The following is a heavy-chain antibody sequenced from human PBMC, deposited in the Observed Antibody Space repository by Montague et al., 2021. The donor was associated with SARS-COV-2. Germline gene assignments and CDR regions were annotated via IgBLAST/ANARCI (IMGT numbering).Heavy chain of an antibody. CDR1: GGSISSSNYS. V-gene: IGHV4-39*01. J-gene: IGHJ4*02. CDR3: ARQTYNSGWFQQCDY. Sequence: SETLSLTCTVSGGSISSSNYSWGWIRQPPGKGLEWIGSIYYSGTTYYNPSLQSRVTISVDTSKKQFSLKLSSVTAADTAVYYCARQTYNSGWFQQCDYGGERILVTVTS. CDR2: IYYSGTT. D-gene: IGHD6-19*01.